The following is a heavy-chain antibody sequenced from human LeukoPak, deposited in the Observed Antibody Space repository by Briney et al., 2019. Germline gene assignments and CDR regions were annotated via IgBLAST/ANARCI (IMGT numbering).Heavy chain of an antibody. D-gene: IGHD3-22*01. Sequence: AGGSLRLSCAASGFIVSSYWMHWVRQAPGKGLVWVSRINSDGSTISYADSVKGRFTISRDNSKNTLYLQMNSLRAEDTAVYYCAKDKAALYYYDSSGYPKGGYFDYWGQGTLVTVSS. V-gene: IGHV3-74*01. CDR1: GFIVSSYW. CDR2: INSDGSTI. CDR3: AKDKAALYYYDSSGYPKGGYFDY. J-gene: IGHJ4*02.